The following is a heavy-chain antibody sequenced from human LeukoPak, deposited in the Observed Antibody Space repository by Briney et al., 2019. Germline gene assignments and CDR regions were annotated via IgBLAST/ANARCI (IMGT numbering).Heavy chain of an antibody. CDR2: ISGSGGGT. CDR1: VFTFSSYA. D-gene: IGHD1-26*01. J-gene: IGHJ4*02. Sequence: GGSLRLSCAASVFTFSSYAMSWVRQAPEKGLEWVSTISGSGGGTYYADSVKGRFTISRDDSKNTLYLQMNSLRAEDTAVYYCVKDLGRYRNNCFDYWGQGTLVTVSS. V-gene: IGHV3-23*01. CDR3: VKDLGRYRNNCFDY.